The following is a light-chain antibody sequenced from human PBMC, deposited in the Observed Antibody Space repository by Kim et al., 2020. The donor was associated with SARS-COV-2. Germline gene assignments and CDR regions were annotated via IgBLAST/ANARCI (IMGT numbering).Light chain of an antibody. CDR1: TLRSHY. Sequence: SSELTQDPAVSVALGQTVRITCQGDTLRSHYATWYQQKPGQAPVVVIYGRNDRLSGIPDRFSGSSTGDTASLTINGAQAEDEADYYCNSRDRSTNQLVFGGRTQLTVL. CDR2: GRN. J-gene: IGLJ2*01. CDR3: NSRDRSTNQLV. V-gene: IGLV3-19*01.